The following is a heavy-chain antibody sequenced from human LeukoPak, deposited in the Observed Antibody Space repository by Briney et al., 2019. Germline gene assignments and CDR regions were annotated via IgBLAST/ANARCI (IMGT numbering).Heavy chain of an antibody. CDR1: GDSVSSNSGA. D-gene: IGHD5-18*01. CDR3: ARTLGAGDIHPGMADFYYMDV. CDR2: AYYRSKWSN. Sequence: SQTLSLTCAIYGDSVSSNSGAWNWIRQSPSRGLEWLGRAYYRSKWSNDYAVSVKSRITINRDTSKNQFSLHLNSVTPEDTAVYYCARTLGAGDIHPGMADFYYMDVWGKGTTVTVSS. V-gene: IGHV6-1*01. J-gene: IGHJ6*03.